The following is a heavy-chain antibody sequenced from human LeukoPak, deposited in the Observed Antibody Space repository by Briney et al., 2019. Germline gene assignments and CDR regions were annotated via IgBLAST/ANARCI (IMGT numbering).Heavy chain of an antibody. CDR3: ARTRRGSFDY. Sequence: ASVKVTFKAAAYAFTIYGFSWNRLAPGQGLEWMGWISAYNGNTNYAQKLQGRVTMTTNTSTSTAYMELRSLRSDDTAVYYCARTRRGSFDYWGQGTLVTVSS. CDR1: AYAFTIYG. J-gene: IGHJ4*02. D-gene: IGHD5-12*01. V-gene: IGHV1-18*01. CDR2: ISAYNGNT.